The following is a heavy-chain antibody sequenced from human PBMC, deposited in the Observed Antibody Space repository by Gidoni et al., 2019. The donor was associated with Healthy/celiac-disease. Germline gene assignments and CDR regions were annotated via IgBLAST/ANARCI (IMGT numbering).Heavy chain of an antibody. CDR2: ISGSGGST. D-gene: IGHD3-3*01. Sequence: EVQLLESGGGLVQPGGSLRLSCAASGIPFSSYAMSWVRQAPGKGLEWVSAISGSGGSTYYADSVKGRFTISRDNAKNTLYLQMNSLRAEDTAVYYCAKDRGFLEWRLDAFDIWGQGTMVTVSS. CDR3: AKDRGFLEWRLDAFDI. V-gene: IGHV3-23*01. J-gene: IGHJ3*02. CDR1: GIPFSSYA.